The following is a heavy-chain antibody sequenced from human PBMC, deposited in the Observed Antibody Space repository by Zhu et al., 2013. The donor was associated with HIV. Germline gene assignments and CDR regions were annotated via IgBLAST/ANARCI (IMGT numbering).Heavy chain of an antibody. D-gene: IGHD3-10*01. Sequence: VQLQESGPGLVRPSETLSLTCTVSAYSMGSIYYWGWIRQSPGKGLEWIGSIYHSGSSYYNPSLKSRVTLSLDTPKSQFSLRMTSVTAADTAVYYCARERLAQGVILYFDSWGQGIQVIVSS. CDR1: AYSMGSIYY. V-gene: IGHV4-38-2*02. CDR3: ARERLAQGVILYFDS. CDR2: IYHSGSS. J-gene: IGHJ4*02.